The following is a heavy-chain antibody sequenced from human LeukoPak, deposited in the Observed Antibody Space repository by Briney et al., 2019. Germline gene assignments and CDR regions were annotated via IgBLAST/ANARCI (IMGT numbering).Heavy chain of an antibody. CDR3: ARGWPHYHGSGSSPHNWFDP. CDR2: INHSGST. V-gene: IGHV4-34*01. Sequence: SETLSLTYAVYGGSFSGYYWSWIRQPPGKGLEWIGEINHSGSTNYNPSLKSRVTISVDTSKNQFSLKLSSVTAADTAVYYCARGWPHYHGSGSSPHNWFDPWGQGTLVTVSS. D-gene: IGHD3-10*01. J-gene: IGHJ5*02. CDR1: GGSFSGYY.